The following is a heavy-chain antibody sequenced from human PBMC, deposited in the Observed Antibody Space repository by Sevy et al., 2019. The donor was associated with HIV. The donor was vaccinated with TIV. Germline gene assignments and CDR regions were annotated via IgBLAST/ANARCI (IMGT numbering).Heavy chain of an antibody. CDR1: GYTLTEFS. V-gene: IGHV1-24*01. D-gene: IGHD3-9*01. CDR2: FDPGDGDAET. CDR3: ATDTTGYHSTLDY. Sequence: ASVKVSCKVSGYTLTEFSIHWVRQAPGKGLEWMGGFDPGDGDAETPYAQKFRDRLTMTADTCTDTVYMELSSLRSEDTAVYYCATDTTGYHSTLDYWGQGTLVTVSS. J-gene: IGHJ4*02.